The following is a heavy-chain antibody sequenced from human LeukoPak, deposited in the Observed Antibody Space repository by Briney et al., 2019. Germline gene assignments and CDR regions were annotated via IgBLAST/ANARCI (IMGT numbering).Heavy chain of an antibody. V-gene: IGHV4-34*01. CDR3: ARTGRITMVRGVPNWFDP. J-gene: IGHJ5*02. CDR2: INHSGST. CDR1: GGSFSGYY. Sequence: PSETLSLTCAVYGGSFSGYYWSWIRQPPEKGLEWIGEINHSGSTNYNPSLKSRVTISVDTSKNQFSLKLSSVTAADTAVYYCARTGRITMVRGVPNWFDPWGQGTLVTVSS. D-gene: IGHD3-10*01.